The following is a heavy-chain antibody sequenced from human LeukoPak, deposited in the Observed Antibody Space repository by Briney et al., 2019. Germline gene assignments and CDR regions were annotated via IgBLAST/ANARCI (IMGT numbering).Heavy chain of an antibody. CDR2: IKQDGSEK. J-gene: IGHJ4*02. D-gene: IGHD6-19*01. Sequence: GGSLRLSCAASGFTFSSYWMSWVRQAPGKGLEWVANIKQDGSEKYYVDSVKGRFTISRDNAKNSLYLQTNSLRAEDTAVYYCVYSSGWYPNFDYWGQGTLVTVSS. V-gene: IGHV3-7*01. CDR1: GFTFSSYW. CDR3: VYSSGWYPNFDY.